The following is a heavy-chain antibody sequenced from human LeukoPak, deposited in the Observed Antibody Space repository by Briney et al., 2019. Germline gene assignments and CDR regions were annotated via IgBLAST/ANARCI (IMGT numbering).Heavy chain of an antibody. D-gene: IGHD4-17*01. J-gene: IGHJ4*02. CDR2: ISGSGGST. CDR3: AKDSLTVTGYFDY. CDR1: GFTFSDYY. Sequence: PGGTLRLSCAASGFTFSDYYMSWISQAPGKGLEGVSAISGSGGSTYYGESVKGRFTISRDNSKNTLYLQMNSLRAEDTAVYYCAKDSLTVTGYFDYWGQGTLVSGSS. V-gene: IGHV3-23*01.